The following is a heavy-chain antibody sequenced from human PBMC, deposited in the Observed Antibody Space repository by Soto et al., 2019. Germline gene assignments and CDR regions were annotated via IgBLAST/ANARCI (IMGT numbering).Heavy chain of an antibody. CDR2: INAGNGNT. Sequence: QVQLVQSGAEVKKPGASVKVSCKASGYTFTSYAMHWVRQAPGQRLEWMGWINAGNGNTKYSQKFQGRVTITRDTSASTAYMELSSLRSEDTAVYYCGRVDERWGPIDYWGQGTLVTVSS. J-gene: IGHJ4*02. CDR1: GYTFTSYA. D-gene: IGHD7-27*01. V-gene: IGHV1-3*01. CDR3: GRVDERWGPIDY.